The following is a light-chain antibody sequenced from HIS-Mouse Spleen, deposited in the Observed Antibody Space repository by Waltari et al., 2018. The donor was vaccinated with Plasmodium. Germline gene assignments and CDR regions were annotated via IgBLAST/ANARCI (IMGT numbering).Light chain of an antibody. J-gene: IGKJ4*01. V-gene: IGKV1-39*01. CDR3: QQSYSTPLT. Sequence: DIQMTQSPSSLSASVGDRVTITCRASQSISSYLHWYQQKPGKAPKLLIYAASSLQSGVPSRFSGSGSGTDFTLTISSLQPTDFATYYCQQSYSTPLTFGGGTKVEIK. CDR1: QSISSY. CDR2: AAS.